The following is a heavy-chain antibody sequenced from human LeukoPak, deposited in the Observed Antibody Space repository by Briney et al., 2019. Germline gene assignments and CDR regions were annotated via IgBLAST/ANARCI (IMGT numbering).Heavy chain of an antibody. CDR3: AKDAKRGFDYSNYLEH. CDR1: GFTFSHFG. Sequence: TGGSLRLSCEASGFTFSHFGMHWVRQAPGRGLEWVAVIWSDATNQYYADSVKGRFTISRDNFKRTVSLEMNSLRVEDTAVYYCAKDAKRGFDYSNYLEHWGQGSLVIVSS. D-gene: IGHD4-11*01. CDR2: IWSDATNQ. V-gene: IGHV3-33*06. J-gene: IGHJ5*02.